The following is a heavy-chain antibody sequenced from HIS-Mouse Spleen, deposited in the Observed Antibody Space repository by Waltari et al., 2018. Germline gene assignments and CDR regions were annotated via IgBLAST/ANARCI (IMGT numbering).Heavy chain of an antibody. CDR2: INHSGST. CDR1: GGSFRGYY. D-gene: IGHD4-17*01. CDR3: ARGRSPATVTIGYYFDY. V-gene: IGHV4-34*01. J-gene: IGHJ4*02. Sequence: QVQLQQWGAGLLKPSETLSLTCAVYGGSFRGYYGSCIRQPPGKGLEWIGEINHSGSTNYNPSLKSRVTISVDTSKNQFSLKLSSVTAADTAVYYCARGRSPATVTIGYYFDYWGQGTLVTVSS.